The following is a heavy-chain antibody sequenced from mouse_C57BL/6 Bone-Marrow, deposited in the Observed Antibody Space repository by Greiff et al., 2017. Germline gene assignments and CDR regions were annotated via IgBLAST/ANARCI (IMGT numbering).Heavy chain of an antibody. D-gene: IGHD3-3*01. CDR1: GYTFTSYW. V-gene: IGHV1-69*01. CDR2: IDPSDSYT. J-gene: IGHJ2*01. Sequence: QVQLQQPGAELVMPGASVKLSCKASGYTFTSYWMHWVKQRPGQGLEWIGEIDPSDSYTNYNQKFKGKSTLTVDTSSSTAYMQLSSLTSEDSAVSYCARGWVDYWGQGTTLTVSS. CDR3: ARGWVDY.